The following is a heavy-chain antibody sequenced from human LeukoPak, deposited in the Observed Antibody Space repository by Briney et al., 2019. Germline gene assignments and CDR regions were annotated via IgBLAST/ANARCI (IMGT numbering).Heavy chain of an antibody. J-gene: IGHJ4*02. D-gene: IGHD2-21*01. CDR1: GFTFSNYW. CDR3: AIASGGRGGLDY. Sequence: GGSLRLSCAASGFTFSNYWMSWVRQAPGKGLEWVANINQAGREEYYVDSVEGRFTISRDNAKNSLYLQLNSLRAEDTAVYYCAIASGGRGGLDYWGQGTLVTVSS. CDR2: INQAGREE. V-gene: IGHV3-7*03.